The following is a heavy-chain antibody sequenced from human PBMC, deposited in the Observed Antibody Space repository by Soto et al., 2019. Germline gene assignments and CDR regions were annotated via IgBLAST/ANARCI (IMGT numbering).Heavy chain of an antibody. V-gene: IGHV3-33*01. Sequence: QVPLVESGGGVVQPGRSLRLSCAASGFTFSSYGMHWVRQAPGKGLEWVAVIWYDGSNKYYADSVKGRFTISRDNSKNTLYLQMNSLRAEDTAVYYCARGEDSSGYYGWYYYYYGMDVWGQGTTVTVSS. CDR3: ARGEDSSGYYGWYYYYYGMDV. J-gene: IGHJ6*02. CDR2: IWYDGSNK. D-gene: IGHD3-22*01. CDR1: GFTFSSYG.